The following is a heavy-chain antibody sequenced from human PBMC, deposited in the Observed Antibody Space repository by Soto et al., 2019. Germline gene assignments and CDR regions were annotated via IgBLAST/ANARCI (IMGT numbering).Heavy chain of an antibody. Sequence: QVQLVESGGGVVQPGGSLRLSCTASGFTFTTFGIHWVRQAPGKGLEWVALISYDGHNKYYSDSVKGRFTISRDNYKNKLPQPMNSLRAEDTAAYYCAKDLQAYGDYNYYYYGMDIWGQGTTVSVSS. CDR3: AKDLQAYGDYNYYYYGMDI. CDR2: ISYDGHNK. J-gene: IGHJ6*01. D-gene: IGHD4-17*01. V-gene: IGHV3-30*18. CDR1: GFTFTTFG.